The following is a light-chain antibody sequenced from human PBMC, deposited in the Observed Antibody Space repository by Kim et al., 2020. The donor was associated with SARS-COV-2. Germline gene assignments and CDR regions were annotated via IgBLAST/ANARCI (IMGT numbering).Light chain of an antibody. V-gene: IGLV2-11*01. CDR1: NGVVGSYNY. CDR2: GVT. Sequence: LTQPRSVSGSPGQSVTISCTGSNGVVGSYNYVSWYQQYADKAPKLFMTGVTKRPAGVPARFSGSKSGNTASLTISGLHAADEAYHYCCSTVDSLYVF. J-gene: IGLJ1*01. CDR3: CSTVDSLYV.